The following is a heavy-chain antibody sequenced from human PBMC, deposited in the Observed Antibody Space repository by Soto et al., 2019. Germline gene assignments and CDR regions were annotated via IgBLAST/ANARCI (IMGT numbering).Heavy chain of an antibody. CDR2: VHESGNT. Sequence: SETLSLTCSVSGDAISNYYWSWIRQTPGRGLEWIGCVHESGNTYSNPSLKSRITISLDTSKNQFSLKLESVTAADTALYYCVRDRGIRLWRIDIWGLGTTVTVSS. J-gene: IGHJ6*02. CDR1: GDAISNYY. V-gene: IGHV4-59*12. CDR3: VRDRGIRLWRIDI. D-gene: IGHD3-10*01.